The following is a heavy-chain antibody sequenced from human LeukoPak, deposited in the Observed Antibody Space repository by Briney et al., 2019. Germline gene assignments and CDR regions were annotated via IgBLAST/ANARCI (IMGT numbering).Heavy chain of an antibody. CDR3: ARDGNDTSSLDY. CDR2: INNDGSNT. J-gene: IGHJ4*02. CDR1: DFTFSNYW. V-gene: IGHV3-74*01. Sequence: GGSLRLSCAASDFTFSNYWMLWVRQAPGKGLVWVSRINNDGSNTNYADSVKGRFTISRDNAKNTLYLQMNSLRAEDTAVYYCARDGNDTSSLDYWGQGTLVTVSS. D-gene: IGHD3-22*01.